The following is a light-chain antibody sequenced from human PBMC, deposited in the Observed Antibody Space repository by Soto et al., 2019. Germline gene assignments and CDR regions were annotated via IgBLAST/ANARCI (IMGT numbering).Light chain of an antibody. J-gene: IGKJ2*01. CDR2: KTS. V-gene: IGKV1-5*03. CDR3: QQYDSHPMYT. CDR1: QNIVNW. Sequence: DIQMTQSPSTLSASVGDRVTITCRARQNIVNWLAWYQQKPGKAPNLLIYKTSTLQRGVPSRFSGSGSGTEFTLTISSLQPDDFATYYCQQYDSHPMYTFGQGTKWIS.